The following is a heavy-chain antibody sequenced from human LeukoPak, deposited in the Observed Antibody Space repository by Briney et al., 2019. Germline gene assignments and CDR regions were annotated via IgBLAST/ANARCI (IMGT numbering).Heavy chain of an antibody. Sequence: PRASVKVSRKASGYTFTSYGISWVRQAPGQGLEWMGWISAYNGNTNYAQKLQGRVTMTTDTSTSTAYMELRSLRSDDTAVYYCARDWLVGSSSWYSWENFDYWGQGTLVTVSS. CDR2: ISAYNGNT. D-gene: IGHD6-13*01. J-gene: IGHJ4*02. CDR3: ARDWLVGSSSWYSWENFDY. V-gene: IGHV1-18*01. CDR1: GYTFTSYG.